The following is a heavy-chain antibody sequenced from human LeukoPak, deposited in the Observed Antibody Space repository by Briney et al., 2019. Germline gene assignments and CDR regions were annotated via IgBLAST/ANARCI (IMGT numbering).Heavy chain of an antibody. V-gene: IGHV1-8*01. D-gene: IGHD3-22*01. Sequence: ASVKVSRKASGYTFTSYDINWVRQATGQGLEWMGWMNPNSGNTGYAQKFQGRVTMTRNTSISTAYMELSSLRSEDTAVYYCARVSLGVADYYDSSGSSNMDYWGQGTLVTVSS. J-gene: IGHJ4*02. CDR2: MNPNSGNT. CDR1: GYTFTSYD. CDR3: ARVSLGVADYYDSSGSSNMDY.